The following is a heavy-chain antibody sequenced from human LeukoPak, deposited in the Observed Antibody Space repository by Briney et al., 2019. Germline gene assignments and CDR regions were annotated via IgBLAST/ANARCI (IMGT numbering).Heavy chain of an antibody. CDR1: GFTFSSYA. V-gene: IGHV3-23*01. CDR3: AKVRATVVTGLVGY. D-gene: IGHD4-23*01. CDR2: ISGSGGST. Sequence: PGGSLRLSCAASGFTFSSYAMSWVRQAPGEGLECVSAISGSGGSTYYADSVKGRFTISRDNSKNTLYLQMNSLRAEDTAVYYCAKVRATVVTGLVGYWGQGTLVTVSS. J-gene: IGHJ4*02.